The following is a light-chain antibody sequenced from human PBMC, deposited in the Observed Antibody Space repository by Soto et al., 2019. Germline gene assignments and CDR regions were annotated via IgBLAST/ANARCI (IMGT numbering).Light chain of an antibody. CDR1: SSDVGGYNY. J-gene: IGLJ1*01. CDR3: SSYAGSNNYV. CDR2: EVS. V-gene: IGLV2-8*01. Sequence: QSVLTQPPSASGSPGQSVIISCTGTSSDVGGYNYVSWYQQHPGKAPKLMIYEVSKRPSGVPDRFSGSKSGNTASLTVSGLQAEDEADYYCSSYAGSNNYVFGTGTRSPS.